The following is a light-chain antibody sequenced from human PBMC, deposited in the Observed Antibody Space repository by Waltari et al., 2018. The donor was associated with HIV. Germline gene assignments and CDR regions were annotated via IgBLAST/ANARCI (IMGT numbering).Light chain of an antibody. J-gene: IGKJ2*01. Sequence: DIVMTQTPDSLAVSLGERATLNCKSSQSVLYSSNNKDYLAWYQQRPGQPPKLLIYWASTRESGVPDRFSGSGSGTDFNLTISSLQAEDVAVYYCQQFYGAVYTFGQGTKLEIK. CDR1: QSVLYSSNNKDY. CDR2: WAS. V-gene: IGKV4-1*01. CDR3: QQFYGAVYT.